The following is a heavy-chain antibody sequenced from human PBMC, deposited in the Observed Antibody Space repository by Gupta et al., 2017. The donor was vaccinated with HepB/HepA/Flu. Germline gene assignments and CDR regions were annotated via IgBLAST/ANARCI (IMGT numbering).Heavy chain of an antibody. CDR1: GGSVSGYY. CDR2: INHRGNI. CDR3: AYDMKF. J-gene: IGHJ4*02. V-gene: IGHV4-34*01. Sequence: QVQLQQCGAGLLNTSAPLSLTCAVYGGSVSGYYWSWIRQPPGKGLEWIGEINHRGNINYNPSLKSRLAISVSTSKKQFSLKLTSVTAADTAGYKCAYDMKFGGQGTMVTVSS. D-gene: IGHD3-9*01.